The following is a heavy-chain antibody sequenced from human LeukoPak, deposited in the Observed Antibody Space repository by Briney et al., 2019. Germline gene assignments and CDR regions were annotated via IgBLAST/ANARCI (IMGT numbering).Heavy chain of an antibody. CDR2: IKSKPAGGST. J-gene: IGHJ4*02. CDR1: GFTFSNAW. Sequence: GGSLRLSCTASGFTFSNAWMSWVRQAPGKGLEWVGRIKSKPAGGSTDYAAPIKGRFTISRDDSKNTLYLQMNSLKTEDTAVYYCNNREFWGQGTLVTVSS. D-gene: IGHD3-10*01. CDR3: NNREF. V-gene: IGHV3-15*01.